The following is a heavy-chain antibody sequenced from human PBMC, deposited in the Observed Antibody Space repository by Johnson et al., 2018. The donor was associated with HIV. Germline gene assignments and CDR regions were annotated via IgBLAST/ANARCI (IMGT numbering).Heavy chain of an antibody. D-gene: IGHD3-16*02. J-gene: IGHJ3*02. CDR3: ARVVMITFGGVIALDAFDI. V-gene: IGHV3-20*04. CDR2: INWNGGGT. CDR1: GFTFDDYG. Sequence: VQLVESGGGLVQPGGSLRLSCAASGFTFDDYGMSWVRQAPGKGLEWVSGINWNGGGTGYADSVKGRFTIPRDNAKNSLYLQMNSLRAEDTALYYCARVVMITFGGVIALDAFDIWGQGTMVTVSS.